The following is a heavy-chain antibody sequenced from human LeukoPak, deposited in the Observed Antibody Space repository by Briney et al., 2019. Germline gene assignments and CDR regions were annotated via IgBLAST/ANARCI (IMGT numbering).Heavy chain of an antibody. J-gene: IGHJ4*02. CDR2: ISVSDAGT. CDR1: GFTFSNYD. Sequence: PGGSLRLSCAASGFTFSNYDMSWVRQAPGKGLNWVSTISVSDAGTYYADSVKGRFTVSRDNSKNTLYLQMNSLRAEDTAVYYCAKVTRHYYILTAYYEGSFDYWGQGTLVTVSS. D-gene: IGHD3-9*01. CDR3: AKVTRHYYILTAYYEGSFDY. V-gene: IGHV3-23*01.